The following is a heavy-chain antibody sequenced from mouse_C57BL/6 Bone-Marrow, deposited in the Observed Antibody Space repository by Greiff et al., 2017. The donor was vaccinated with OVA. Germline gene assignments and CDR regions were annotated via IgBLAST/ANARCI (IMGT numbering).Heavy chain of an antibody. Sequence: QVQLQQPGAELVKPGASVKVSCKASGYTFTSYGISWVKQRPGQGLEWIGEIYPRSGSTNYNEKFKSKATLTVDKSSSTAYMQLSSLTSEDSAVYYCARLTDYDTVYWGQGTTLTVSS. V-gene: IGHV1-55*01. CDR3: ARLTDYDTVY. J-gene: IGHJ2*01. CDR2: IYPRSGST. CDR1: GYTFTSYG. D-gene: IGHD2-4*01.